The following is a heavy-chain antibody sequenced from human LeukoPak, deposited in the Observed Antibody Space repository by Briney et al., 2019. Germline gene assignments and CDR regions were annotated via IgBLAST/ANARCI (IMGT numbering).Heavy chain of an antibody. J-gene: IGHJ4*02. Sequence: GGSLRLSCAASGFTFGSYGMHWVRQAPGKGLEWVAFIWYDGSNKYYADSVKGRFTISRDNSKNTLYLQMNSLKPEDTAVYYCAKDPRAYDSSGYYYFDCWGQGTLVTVSS. CDR2: IWYDGSNK. D-gene: IGHD3-22*01. CDR1: GFTFGSYG. CDR3: AKDPRAYDSSGYYYFDC. V-gene: IGHV3-30*02.